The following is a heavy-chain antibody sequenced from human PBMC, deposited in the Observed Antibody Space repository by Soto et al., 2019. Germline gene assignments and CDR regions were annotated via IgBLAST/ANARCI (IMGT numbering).Heavy chain of an antibody. CDR2: ISGSGDST. J-gene: IGHJ4*02. CDR1: GFTFSSYA. CDR3: AKSYSSNWYDYFDP. Sequence: GGSLRLSCAASGFTFSSYAMSWVRQAPGKGLEWVSAISGSGDSTYYADSVKGRFTISRDTSKNTLYLQMDSLRAEDTALYYCAKSYSSNWYDYFDPWGQGTQVTVSS. D-gene: IGHD6-13*01. V-gene: IGHV3-23*01.